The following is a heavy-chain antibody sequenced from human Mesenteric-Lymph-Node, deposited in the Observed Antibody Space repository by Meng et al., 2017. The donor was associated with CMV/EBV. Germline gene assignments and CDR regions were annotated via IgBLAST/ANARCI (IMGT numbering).Heavy chain of an antibody. CDR1: GFTFSSYA. D-gene: IGHD3-3*01. Sequence: GGSLRLSCAASGFTFSSYAMSWVRQGPGKGLEWVSGIRGSGGSTYYADSVKGRFTISRDKSKNTLYLQMNNLRVEDTAVYYCAKDLGNFDFADYWGQGTLVTVSS. V-gene: IGHV3-23*01. J-gene: IGHJ4*02. CDR3: AKDLGNFDFADY. CDR2: IRGSGGST.